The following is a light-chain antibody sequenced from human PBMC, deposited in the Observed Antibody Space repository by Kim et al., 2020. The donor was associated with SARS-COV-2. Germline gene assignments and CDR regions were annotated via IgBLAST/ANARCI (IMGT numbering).Light chain of an antibody. Sequence: QSALTQPPSASGSPGQSVTISCTGTSSDVGGYNFVSWYQQHPGKAPKLMIYEVSNRPSGVPDRFSGSKSGNTASLTISGLQAEDEADYYCSSYTSSSTLVFGGGTQLTVL. CDR2: EVS. V-gene: IGLV2-8*01. CDR3: SSYTSSSTLV. J-gene: IGLJ3*02. CDR1: SSDVGGYNF.